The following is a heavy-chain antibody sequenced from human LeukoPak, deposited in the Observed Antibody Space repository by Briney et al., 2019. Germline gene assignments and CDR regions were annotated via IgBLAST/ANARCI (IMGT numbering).Heavy chain of an antibody. CDR3: ARDGRPYSPLPMDV. J-gene: IGHJ6*02. Sequence: ASVKVSCKASGYTFTSYGISWVRQATGQGLEWMGWISAYNGNTNYAQKLQGRVTMTTDTSTSTAYMELRSLRSDDTAVYYCARDGRPYSPLPMDVWGQGTTVTVSS. D-gene: IGHD5-18*01. CDR2: ISAYNGNT. CDR1: GYTFTSYG. V-gene: IGHV1-18*01.